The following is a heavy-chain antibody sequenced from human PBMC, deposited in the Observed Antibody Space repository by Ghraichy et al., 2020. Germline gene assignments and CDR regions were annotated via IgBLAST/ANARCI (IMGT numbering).Heavy chain of an antibody. CDR2: ITNGRRTI. CDR3: ARGSGVVSCYYYDGMDV. Sequence: GGSLRLSCVGSGFTFSGYSMNWVRQAPGKGLEWVGYITNGRRTISYADSVKGRFTISRDNGQNSLYLQMHSLRDEDTAVYYCARGSGVVSCYYYDGMDVWGQGTNVAVSS. D-gene: IGHD2-21*01. CDR1: GFTFSGYS. J-gene: IGHJ6*02. V-gene: IGHV3-48*02.